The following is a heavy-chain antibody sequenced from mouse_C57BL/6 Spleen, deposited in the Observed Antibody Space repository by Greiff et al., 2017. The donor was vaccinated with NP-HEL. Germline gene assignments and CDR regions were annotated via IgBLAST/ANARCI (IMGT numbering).Heavy chain of an antibody. CDR1: GFNIKNTY. CDR3: ARGYDGYDDAMDY. Sequence: VQLKQSVAELVRPGASVKLSCTASGFNIKNTYMHWVKQRPEQGLEWIGRIDPANGNTTYAPKFQGKATITADTSSNTAYLQLSSLTSEDTAIYYWARGYDGYDDAMDYWGQGTSVTVSS. J-gene: IGHJ4*01. V-gene: IGHV14-3*01. CDR2: IDPANGNT. D-gene: IGHD2-2*01.